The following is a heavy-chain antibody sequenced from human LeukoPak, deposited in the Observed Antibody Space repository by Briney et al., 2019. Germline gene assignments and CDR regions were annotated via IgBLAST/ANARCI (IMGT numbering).Heavy chain of an antibody. D-gene: IGHD5-18*01. J-gene: IGHJ4*02. Sequence: GGSLRLSCVASGFTFSSYWMHWVRQAPGKGLEWVSAISGSGGSTYYADSVKGRFTISRDNSKNTLYLQMNSLRAEDTAVYYCAKDQTAVAEYWGQGTLVAVSS. CDR3: AKDQTAVAEY. CDR1: GFTFSSYW. CDR2: ISGSGGST. V-gene: IGHV3-23*01.